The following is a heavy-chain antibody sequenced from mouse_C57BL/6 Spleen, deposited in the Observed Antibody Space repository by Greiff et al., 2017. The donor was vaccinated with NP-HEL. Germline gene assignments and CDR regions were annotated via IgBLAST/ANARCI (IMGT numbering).Heavy chain of an antibody. J-gene: IGHJ2*01. CDR3: ARFYDGYPYYFDY. D-gene: IGHD2-3*01. CDR2: ISDGGSYT. V-gene: IGHV5-4*01. Sequence: EVQLVESGGGLVKPGGSLKLSCAASGFTFSSYAMSWVRQTPDKRLEWVATISDGGSYTYYPDNVKGRFTISRDNAKNNLYLQMSHLKSEDTAMYYCARFYDGYPYYFDYWGQGTTLTVSS. CDR1: GFTFSSYA.